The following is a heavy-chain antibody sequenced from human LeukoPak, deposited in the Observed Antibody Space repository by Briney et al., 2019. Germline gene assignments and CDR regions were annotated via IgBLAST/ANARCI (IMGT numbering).Heavy chain of an antibody. Sequence: PGGSLRLSCAASGFTFSSYEMNWVRQAPGKGLEWVSYISSSGSTIYYADSVKGRFTISRDNAKNSLYLQMNSLRAEDTAVYYCARDVREITMVRGVHTNWFDPWGRGTLVTVSS. D-gene: IGHD3-10*01. CDR1: GFTFSSYE. V-gene: IGHV3-48*03. J-gene: IGHJ5*02. CDR3: ARDVREITMVRGVHTNWFDP. CDR2: ISSSGSTI.